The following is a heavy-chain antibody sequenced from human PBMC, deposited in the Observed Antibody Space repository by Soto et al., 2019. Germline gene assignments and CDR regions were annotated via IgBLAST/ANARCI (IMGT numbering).Heavy chain of an antibody. CDR2: VFYTGFT. CDR1: GGSISGSYYY. Sequence: KAXGTLSLTCAVSGGSISGSYYYWGWLRQSPGRGPEWIGSVFYTGFTSYNPSLESRVSVSVDTSKNQFSLKVSAVTAADTAVYYCASSQKGYNWNYFDHWGQGALVTVSS. J-gene: IGHJ4*02. CDR3: ASSQKGYNWNYFDH. V-gene: IGHV4-39*01. D-gene: IGHD1-20*01.